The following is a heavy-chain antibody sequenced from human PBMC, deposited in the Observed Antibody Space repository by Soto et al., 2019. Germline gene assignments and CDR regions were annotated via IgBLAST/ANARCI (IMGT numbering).Heavy chain of an antibody. CDR1: GGSFSGYY. V-gene: IGHV4-34*01. CDR3: ARVSGLAAAA. Sequence: PSETLSLTCAVYGGSFSGYYWSWIRQPPGKGLEWIGEINHSGSTNYNPSLKSRVTISVDTSKNQFSLKLSSVTAADTAVYYCARVSGLAAAAWGQGTLVTVS. D-gene: IGHD6-13*01. J-gene: IGHJ5*02. CDR2: INHSGST.